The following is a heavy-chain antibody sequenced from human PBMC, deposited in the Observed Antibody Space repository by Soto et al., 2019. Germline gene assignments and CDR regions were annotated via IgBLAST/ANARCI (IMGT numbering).Heavy chain of an antibody. Sequence: GGSLRLSCAASGFTFSDYYMSWIRQAPGKGLEWVSYISSSGSTIYYADSVKGRFTISRDNAKNSLYLQMNSLRAEDTAVYYCARVNDYDPGDAFDIWGQGTMVTVSS. CDR3: ARVNDYDPGDAFDI. CDR1: GFTFSDYY. D-gene: IGHD3-16*01. CDR2: ISSSGSTI. V-gene: IGHV3-11*01. J-gene: IGHJ3*02.